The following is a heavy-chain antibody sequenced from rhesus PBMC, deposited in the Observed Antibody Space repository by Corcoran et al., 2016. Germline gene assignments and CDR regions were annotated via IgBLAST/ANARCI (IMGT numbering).Heavy chain of an antibody. J-gene: IGHJ3*01. D-gene: IGHD3-3*01. CDR1: GGSISSSTW. CDR3: ATETSIQFLEWLLMVGAFDF. CDR2: IYGSGGNT. V-gene: IGHV4-93*01. Sequence: QVQLQESGPAVVKPSETLSLTCAVSGGSISSSTWWSWILQSSGKGRVCVGVIYGSGGNTANNPSIKGRVTISIDTSKNQFSLKLSSVTAADTAVYYGATETSIQFLEWLLMVGAFDFWGQGLRVTVSS.